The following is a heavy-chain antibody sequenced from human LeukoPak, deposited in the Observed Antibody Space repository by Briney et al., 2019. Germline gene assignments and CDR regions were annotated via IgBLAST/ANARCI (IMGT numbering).Heavy chain of an antibody. J-gene: IGHJ4*02. Sequence: ASVKVSCKASGYTFTSYGISWVRQAPGQGLEWMGWISAYNGNTNYAQKLQGRVTMTTDTSTSTAYMELRSLRPDDTAVYYCALDDRGSYSFDYWGQGTLVTVSS. V-gene: IGHV1-18*01. CDR3: ALDDRGSYSFDY. CDR1: GYTFTSYG. D-gene: IGHD1-26*01. CDR2: ISAYNGNT.